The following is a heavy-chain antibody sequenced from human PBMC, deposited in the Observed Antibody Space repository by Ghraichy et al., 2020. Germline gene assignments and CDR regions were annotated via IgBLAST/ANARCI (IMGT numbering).Heavy chain of an antibody. CDR3: ARAIYYDSSGYSNWFDP. J-gene: IGHJ5*02. D-gene: IGHD3-22*01. CDR2: ISAYNGNT. CDR1: GYTFTSYG. V-gene: IGHV1-18*04. Sequence: ASVKVSCKASGYTFTSYGISWVRQAPGQGLEWMGWISAYNGNTNYAQKLQGRVTMTTDTSTSTAYMELRSLRSDDTAVYYCARAIYYDSSGYSNWFDPWGQGTLVTVSS.